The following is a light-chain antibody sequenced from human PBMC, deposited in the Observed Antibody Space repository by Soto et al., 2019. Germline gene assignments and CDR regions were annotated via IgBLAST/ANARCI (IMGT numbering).Light chain of an antibody. CDR1: QSVGSY. CDR3: QQRPNWPPRVT. CDR2: DAS. J-gene: IGKJ3*01. Sequence: EIVLTQSPATLSLSPGERATLSCRASQSVGSYLAWYQQKPGQAPRLLIYDASNMATGIPARFSGSGSGTDFTLTISRLEPEDFAVYYCQQRPNWPPRVTFGPGTKVDIK. V-gene: IGKV3-11*01.